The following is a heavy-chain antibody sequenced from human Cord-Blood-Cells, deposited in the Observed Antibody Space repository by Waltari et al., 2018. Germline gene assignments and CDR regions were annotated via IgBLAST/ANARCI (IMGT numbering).Heavy chain of an antibody. Sequence: QVQLQQWGAGLLKPSETLSLTCAVYGGSFRGYYWIWIPQPPGKGLEWTGEINHSGSTNYNPSLKSRVTISVDTSKNQFSLKLSSVTAADTAVYYCARIAAAGYNWFDPWGQGTLVTVSS. V-gene: IGHV4-34*01. J-gene: IGHJ5*02. CDR2: INHSGST. CDR3: ARIAAAGYNWFDP. CDR1: GGSFRGYY. D-gene: IGHD6-13*01.